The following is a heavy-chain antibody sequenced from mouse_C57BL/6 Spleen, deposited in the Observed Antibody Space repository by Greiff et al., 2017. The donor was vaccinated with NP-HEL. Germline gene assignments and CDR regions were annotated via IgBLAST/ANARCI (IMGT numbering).Heavy chain of an antibody. J-gene: IGHJ2*01. V-gene: IGHV5-17*01. CDR3: ARIGKTYYSNYFDY. CDR1: GFTFSDYG. D-gene: IGHD2-5*01. Sequence: EVKLMESGGGLVKPGGSLKLSCAASGFTFSDYGMHWVRQAPEKGLEWVAYISSGSSTIYYADTVKGRFTISRDNAKNTLFLQMTSLRSEDTAMYYCARIGKTYYSNYFDYWGQGTTLTVSS. CDR2: ISSGSSTI.